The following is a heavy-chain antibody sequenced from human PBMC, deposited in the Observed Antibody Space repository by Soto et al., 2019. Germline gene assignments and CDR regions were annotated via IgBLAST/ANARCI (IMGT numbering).Heavy chain of an antibody. CDR1: GFTFSSYG. Sequence: QVQLVESGGGVVQPGRSLRLSCAASGFTFSSYGMHWVRQAPGKGLEWVAVIWYDGSNKYYADSVKGRFTISRDNFKNTLYLQMNSLRAEDTAVYYCARDGASTYQLPSNWFDPWGQGTLVTVSS. J-gene: IGHJ5*02. CDR2: IWYDGSNK. D-gene: IGHD2-2*01. CDR3: ARDGASTYQLPSNWFDP. V-gene: IGHV3-33*01.